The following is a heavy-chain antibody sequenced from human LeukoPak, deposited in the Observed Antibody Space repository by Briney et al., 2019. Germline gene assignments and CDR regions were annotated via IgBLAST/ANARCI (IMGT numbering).Heavy chain of an antibody. J-gene: IGHJ4*02. CDR2: INPNSGGT. D-gene: IGHD4-23*01. Sequence: GASVKVSCKASGYTFTGYYMHWVRQAPGQGLEWMGWINPNSGGTNYAQKFQGRVTMTRDTSISTAYMELSRLRSDDTAVYYCARGAYGGKAGFDYWGQGTLVTVSS. CDR1: GYTFTGYY. CDR3: ARGAYGGKAGFDY. V-gene: IGHV1-2*02.